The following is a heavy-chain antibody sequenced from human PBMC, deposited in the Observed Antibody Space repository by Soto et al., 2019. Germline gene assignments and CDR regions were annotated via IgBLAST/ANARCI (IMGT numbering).Heavy chain of an antibody. CDR3: ARGGRSIRGAFDV. Sequence: QELLVESGDGVVQPGRSLRLSCAASGFTFSSCAMHWVRQAPGKGREWVSVISFNGRSQFYPDSIRGRFTISRDKSKNTLYQQPHCLRPADTGVYYYARGGRSIRGAFDVCGQGTEISVS. CDR2: ISFNGRSQ. J-gene: IGHJ3*01. D-gene: IGHD2-21*01. CDR1: GFTFSSCA. V-gene: IGHV3-30*03.